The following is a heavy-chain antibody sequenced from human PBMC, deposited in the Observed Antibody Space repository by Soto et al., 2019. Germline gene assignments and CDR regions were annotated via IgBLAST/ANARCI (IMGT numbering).Heavy chain of an antibody. J-gene: IGHJ4*02. V-gene: IGHV1-69*02. CDR3: ASRYDSSDY. Sequence: QVQLVQSGAEVKKPGSSVKVSCKASGGTFSSYTISWVRQAPGQGLEWMGRIIPILGIANYAQKFQGRVTLTADKTTSTAYMDLSSLGSKDTAVYYCASRYDSSDYWGQGTLVTVSS. D-gene: IGHD3-22*01. CDR1: GGTFSSYT. CDR2: IIPILGIA.